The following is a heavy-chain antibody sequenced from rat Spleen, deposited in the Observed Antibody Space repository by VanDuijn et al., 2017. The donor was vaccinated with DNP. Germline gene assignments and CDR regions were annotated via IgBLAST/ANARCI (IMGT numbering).Heavy chain of an antibody. CDR2: ISPSGSRT. D-gene: IGHD1-12*01. V-gene: IGHV5-27*01. Sequence: EVQLVESGGGLVQPGRSLKLSCVASGFSFSDYYMAWVRQAPTKGLEWVAAISPSGSRTYYPDSVKGRFTISRDNTKSTLYLQMDSLRSDDTATYYCSTLNYYASLSGYFDYWGQGVMVTVSS. CDR3: STLNYYASLSGYFDY. J-gene: IGHJ2*01. CDR1: GFSFSDYY.